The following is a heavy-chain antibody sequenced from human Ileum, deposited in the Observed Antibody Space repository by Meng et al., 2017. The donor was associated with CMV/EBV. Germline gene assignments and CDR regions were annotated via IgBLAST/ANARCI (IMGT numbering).Heavy chain of an antibody. Sequence: LSGSPSGFAFSSYGIHWVRQAPGKGLEWVSFISGGSSVIYYADSVQGRFTLSKDNVKKSLWLQMNSLRAEDTAVYYCARDVFRRFDPWGQGTLVTVSS. CDR1: GFAFSSYG. CDR2: ISGGSSVI. V-gene: IGHV3-21*01. J-gene: IGHJ5*02. CDR3: ARDVFRRFDP.